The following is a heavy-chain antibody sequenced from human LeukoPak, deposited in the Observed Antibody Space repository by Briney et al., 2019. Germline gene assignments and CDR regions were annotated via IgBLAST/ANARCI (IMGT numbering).Heavy chain of an antibody. CDR3: ARAPYSTTWFFDY. CDR2: INSGGTT. CDR1: GFTVSSNY. D-gene: IGHD6-13*01. Sequence: GGSLRLSCAASGFTVSSNYMTWVRQAPGKGLEWVSVINSGGTTYYADSVKGRFTISRDNSKNTLNLQMNSLRAEDTAVYYCARAPYSTTWFFDYWGQGTLVTVSS. J-gene: IGHJ4*02. V-gene: IGHV3-66*01.